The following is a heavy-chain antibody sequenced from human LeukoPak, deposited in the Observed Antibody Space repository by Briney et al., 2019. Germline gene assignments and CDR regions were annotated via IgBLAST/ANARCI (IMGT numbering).Heavy chain of an antibody. Sequence: GGSLRLSCAASEFTFSSYTINWVRQAPGKGLEWVSSISSTSTYISYADSVKGRFTISRDNAKNSLYLQMNSLRAEDTAVYYCARGGGNFDYWGQGTLVTVS. CDR1: EFTFSSYT. J-gene: IGHJ4*02. CDR3: ARGGGNFDY. D-gene: IGHD2-15*01. CDR2: ISSTSTYI. V-gene: IGHV3-21*01.